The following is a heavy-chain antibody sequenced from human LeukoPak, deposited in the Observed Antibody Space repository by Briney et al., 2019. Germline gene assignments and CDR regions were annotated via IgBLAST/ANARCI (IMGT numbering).Heavy chain of an antibody. V-gene: IGHV4-39*07. CDR3: ARECSGGSCYAGGMDV. J-gene: IGHJ6*02. CDR1: GGSISSSSYY. CDR2: IYYSGST. Sequence: SETLSLTCTVSGGSISSSSYYWGWIRQPPGKGLEWIGSIYYSGSTYYNPSLKSRVTISVDTSKNQFSLKLSSVTAADTAVYYCARECSGGSCYAGGMDVWGQGTTVTVSS. D-gene: IGHD2-15*01.